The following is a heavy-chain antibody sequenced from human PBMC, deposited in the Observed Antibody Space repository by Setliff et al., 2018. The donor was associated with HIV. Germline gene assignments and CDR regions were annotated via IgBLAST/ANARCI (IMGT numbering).Heavy chain of an antibody. D-gene: IGHD3-10*01. Sequence: ASVKVSCKASGYTFTGYYMHWVRQAPGQGLEWMGWINPNSGGTNYAQRFQGRVTMTRDTSISTAHMELSRLRSDDTAVYYCARWARGVAYHFDYWGQGTLVTVSS. CDR1: GYTFTGYY. CDR2: INPNSGGT. CDR3: ARWARGVAYHFDY. V-gene: IGHV1-2*02. J-gene: IGHJ4*02.